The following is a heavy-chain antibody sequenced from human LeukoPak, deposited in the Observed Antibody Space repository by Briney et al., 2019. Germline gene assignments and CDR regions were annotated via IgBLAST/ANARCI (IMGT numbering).Heavy chain of an antibody. V-gene: IGHV3-66*01. CDR3: ANLYGDSPDY. CDR1: GLIVSSNC. J-gene: IGHJ4*02. Sequence: PGGSLRLSCAASGLIVSSNCMSWVRQAPGKGLEWVSVIYSDAGTYYADSVKGRFTISRDNSKNTLYLQMNNLRAEDTAVYYCANLYGDSPDYWGQGTLVTVSS. CDR2: IYSDAGT. D-gene: IGHD4-17*01.